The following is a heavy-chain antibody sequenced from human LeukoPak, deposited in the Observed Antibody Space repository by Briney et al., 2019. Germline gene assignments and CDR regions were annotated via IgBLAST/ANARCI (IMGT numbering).Heavy chain of an antibody. V-gene: IGHV4-59*08. CDR2: IYYSGST. CDR3: ARLTGYSSSWLDY. Sequence: GSLRLSCAASGFTFSSYAMSWVRQPPGKGLEWIGYIYYSGSTNYNPSLKSRVTISVDTSKNQFSLKLSSATAADTAVYYCARLTGYSSSWLDYWGQGTLVTVSS. CDR1: GFTFSSYA. D-gene: IGHD6-13*01. J-gene: IGHJ4*02.